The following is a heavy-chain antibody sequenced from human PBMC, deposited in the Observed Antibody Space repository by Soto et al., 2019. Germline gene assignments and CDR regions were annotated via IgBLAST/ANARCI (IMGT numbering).Heavy chain of an antibody. CDR3: AREKGASRYYFGLDV. CDR1: GFTFRSYW. D-gene: IGHD2-2*01. CDR2: IWFNGRNK. J-gene: IGHJ6*02. Sequence: GGSLRLSCEASGFTFRSYWMNWVRQAPGKGLEWVAVIWFNGRNKYYADSVKGRFTISRDNSKNTLYLQMSSLRAEDTAVYYCAREKGASRYYFGLDVWGQGTTVTVSS. V-gene: IGHV3-33*08.